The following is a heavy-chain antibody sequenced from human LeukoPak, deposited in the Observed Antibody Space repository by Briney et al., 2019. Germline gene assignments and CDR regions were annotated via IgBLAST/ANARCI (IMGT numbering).Heavy chain of an antibody. Sequence: PSETLSLTCTVSGGSISSHYWSWIRQPAGKGLEWIGRIYTSGSTNYNPSLKSRVTVSVDTSKNQFSLKLSSVTAADTAVYYCARSPWTVGAFDIWGQGTMVTVSS. D-gene: IGHD1-1*01. J-gene: IGHJ3*02. V-gene: IGHV4-4*07. CDR3: ARSPWTVGAFDI. CDR2: IYTSGST. CDR1: GGSISSHY.